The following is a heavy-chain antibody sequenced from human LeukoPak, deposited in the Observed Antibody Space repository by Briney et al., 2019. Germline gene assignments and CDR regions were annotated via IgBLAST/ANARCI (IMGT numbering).Heavy chain of an antibody. D-gene: IGHD6-13*01. V-gene: IGHV5-51*01. CDR3: ARRAAAADVNWLDS. J-gene: IGHJ5*01. CDR2: IYPGNSDT. Sequence: GESLKISCKGSGYSFTTYWIGWVRQMPGKGLEWMGIIYPGNSDTRYSPSFRGQVTISADKSISTAYLQWSSLKASDTAIYYCARRAAAADVNWLDSWGQGTLVTVSS. CDR1: GYSFTTYW.